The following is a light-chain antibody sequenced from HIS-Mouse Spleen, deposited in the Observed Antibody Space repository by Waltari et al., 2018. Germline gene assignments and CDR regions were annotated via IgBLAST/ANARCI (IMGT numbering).Light chain of an antibody. Sequence: QSALTQPRSVSGSPGQSVTISCTGTSSDVGGYNYVSWYQQHPGKAPKLMIYDFSKRASGVPDGFSGSKSGNTASLTISGLQAEDEADYYCCSYAGSYVVFGGGTKLTVL. J-gene: IGLJ2*01. CDR1: SSDVGGYNY. CDR3: CSYAGSYVV. V-gene: IGLV2-11*01. CDR2: DFS.